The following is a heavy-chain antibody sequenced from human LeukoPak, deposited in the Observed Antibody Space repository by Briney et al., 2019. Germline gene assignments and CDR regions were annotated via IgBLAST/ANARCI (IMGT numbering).Heavy chain of an antibody. CDR1: GFTFSSYS. Sequence: KAGGSLRLXCAASGFTFSSYSTNWVRQAPGKGLEWVSSISSSSSYIYYADSVKGRFTISRDNAKNSLYLQMNSLRAEDTAVYYCARGRTSSTSCYISWGQGILVTVSS. CDR3: ARGRTSSTSCYIS. CDR2: ISSSSSYI. J-gene: IGHJ4*02. V-gene: IGHV3-21*01. D-gene: IGHD2-2*02.